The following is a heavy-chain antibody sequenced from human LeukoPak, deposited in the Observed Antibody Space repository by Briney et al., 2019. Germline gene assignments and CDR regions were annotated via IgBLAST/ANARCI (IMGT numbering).Heavy chain of an antibody. V-gene: IGHV4-31*03. CDR3: ARGASDGPGSYRRNWFDP. J-gene: IGHJ5*02. CDR1: GGSISSGGYY. D-gene: IGHD3-10*01. CDR2: IYYSGST. Sequence: SETPSLTCTVSGGSISSGGYYWSWIRQHPGKGLEWIGYIYYSGSTYYNPSLKSRVTISVDTSKNQFSLKLSSVTAADTAVYYCARGASDGPGSYRRNWFDPWGQGTLVTVSS.